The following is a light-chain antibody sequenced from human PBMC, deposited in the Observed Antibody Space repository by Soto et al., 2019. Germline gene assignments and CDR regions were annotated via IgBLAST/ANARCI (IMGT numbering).Light chain of an antibody. Sequence: EIVLTQSPATLSLSPGEGATLSCRASQSVSSYLAWYQQKPGQAPRLLIYDSSNRATGIPARFSGSGSGTDFTLTISRLESEDFAVYYCQQYGSYPKTFGQGNKVDIK. CDR2: DSS. CDR1: QSVSSY. CDR3: QQYGSYPKT. V-gene: IGKV3-11*01. J-gene: IGKJ1*01.